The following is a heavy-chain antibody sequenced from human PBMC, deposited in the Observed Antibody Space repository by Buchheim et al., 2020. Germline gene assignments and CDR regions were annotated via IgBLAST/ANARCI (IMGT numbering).Heavy chain of an antibody. Sequence: VQLVESGGGVVQPGRSLRLSCAASGFTFSSYAMHWVRQAPGKGLEWVAVISYDGSNKYYADSVKGRFTISRDNSKNTLYLQMNSLRAEDTAVYYCARDISSSGGDYAWGQGTL. V-gene: IGHV3-30-3*01. D-gene: IGHD2-21*02. CDR1: GFTFSSYA. CDR2: ISYDGSNK. J-gene: IGHJ5*02. CDR3: ARDISSSGGDYA.